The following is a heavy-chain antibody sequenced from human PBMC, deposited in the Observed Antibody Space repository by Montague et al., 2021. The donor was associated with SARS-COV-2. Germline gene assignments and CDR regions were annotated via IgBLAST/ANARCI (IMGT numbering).Heavy chain of an antibody. CDR2: ISHSGST. V-gene: IGHV4-34*01. CDR3: ARDQRSWSFEAWRPTGYYYGMDV. Sequence: SETLSLTCAVYGGSLSGYYWSWIRQPPGEGLEWIAEISHSGSTSYNPSLKSRVTISVDTSKNQFSLKLSSATAEDTAVYYCARDQRSWSFEAWRPTGYYYGMDVWGQGTTVTVSS. D-gene: IGHD6-13*01. CDR1: GGSLSGYY. J-gene: IGHJ6*02.